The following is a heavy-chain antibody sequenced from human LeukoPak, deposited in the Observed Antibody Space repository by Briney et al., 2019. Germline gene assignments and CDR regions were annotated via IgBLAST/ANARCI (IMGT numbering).Heavy chain of an antibody. CDR3: ARHERSTTGSLLYDN. CDR2: IYPGDSDT. J-gene: IGHJ4*02. Sequence: GESLKISCKGSGYSFTTYWIGWVRQMPGKGLEWMGIIYPGDSDTRYSPSFQGQVTISADRSISAAYLQWSSLKASDTAMYYCARHERSTTGSLLYDNWGQGTLVTVSS. D-gene: IGHD1-1*01. CDR1: GYSFTTYW. V-gene: IGHV5-51*01.